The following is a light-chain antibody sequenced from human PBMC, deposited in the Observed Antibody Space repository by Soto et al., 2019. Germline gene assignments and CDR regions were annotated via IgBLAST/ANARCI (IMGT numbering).Light chain of an antibody. CDR1: QGITSH. V-gene: IGKV1-9*01. J-gene: IGKJ4*02. CDR2: AAS. CDR3: QQVSGYPLK. Sequence: DIQLTQSPSFLSASVGDRVTITCRASQGITSHLAWYQQGPGQAPKLLIYAASTLQSGVPSRFSGSASGTEFTLTISSLQSEDVATYYCQQVSGYPLKFGGGTKVDIK.